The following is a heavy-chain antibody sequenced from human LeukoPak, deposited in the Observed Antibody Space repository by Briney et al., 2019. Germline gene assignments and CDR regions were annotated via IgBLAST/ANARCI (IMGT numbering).Heavy chain of an antibody. CDR3: ARGYSSGWLDF. CDR1: GFTVSTSY. V-gene: IGHV3-53*01. Sequence: GGSLRLSCAASGFTVSTSYMNWVRQAPGKGLEWVSVIYGGGSTYYADSVRGRFTISRDNSTNTLYLQMNSLRAEDTAVYFCARGYSSGWLDFWGQGTLVTVSS. CDR2: IYGGGST. J-gene: IGHJ5*01. D-gene: IGHD6-25*01.